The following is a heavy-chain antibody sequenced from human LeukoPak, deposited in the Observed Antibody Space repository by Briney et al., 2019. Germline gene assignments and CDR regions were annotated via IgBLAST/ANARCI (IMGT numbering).Heavy chain of an antibody. D-gene: IGHD3-10*01. J-gene: IGHJ4*02. Sequence: GGSLRLSCAVSGFTFSSSWLHWVRQAPGKGLVWVSRISSDGTTTTYAASVKGRFPISSDNAKNSLCLQMNSLRVEHTAVYYCARVAKYYYGSETYYFFEHWGQGTPVTASS. CDR1: GFTFSSSW. V-gene: IGHV3-74*01. CDR2: ISSDGTTT. CDR3: ARVAKYYYGSETYYFFEH.